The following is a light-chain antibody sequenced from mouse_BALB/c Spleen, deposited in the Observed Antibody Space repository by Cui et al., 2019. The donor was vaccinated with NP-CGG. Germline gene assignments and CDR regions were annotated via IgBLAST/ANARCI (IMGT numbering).Light chain of an antibody. Sequence: QVMRPQKSARTTSPGETVTLTCRSSTGAVTTNNYANWVQEKPDHLFTGLIGGTNNRAPGVPARFSGSLVGDKAALTITGTQPEDEAIYFCALWYSNHWVFGGGTKLTVL. CDR2: GTN. J-gene: IGLJ1*01. CDR1: TGAVTTNNY. CDR3: ALWYSNHWV. V-gene: IGLV1*01.